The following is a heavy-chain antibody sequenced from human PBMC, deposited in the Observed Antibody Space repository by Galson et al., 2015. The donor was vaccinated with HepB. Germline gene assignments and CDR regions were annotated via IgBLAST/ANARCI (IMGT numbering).Heavy chain of an antibody. V-gene: IGHV5-51*03. J-gene: IGHJ3*02. Sequence: QSGAEVKKPGESLKISCKGFGYDFTNYWIGWVRQMPGKGLEWMGVIYPGDSDTRYSPSFQGQVTISGDKSTSTVYLLWSRLKASDTGIYYCARRTRDQWLFDGFDIWGQGTTVIVSS. CDR3: ARRTRDQWLFDGFDI. D-gene: IGHD6-19*01. CDR2: IYPGDSDT. CDR1: GYDFTNYW.